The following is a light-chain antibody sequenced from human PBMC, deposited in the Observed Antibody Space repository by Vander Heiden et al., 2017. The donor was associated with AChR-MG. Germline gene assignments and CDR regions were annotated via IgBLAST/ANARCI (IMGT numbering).Light chain of an antibody. Sequence: EFVMTRSQATLSVSPGERATLSCRASQSVSSNLAWYQQKPGQAPRLLIYGASTRATGIPARFSGSGSGTEFTLTISSLQSEDFAVYYCQQYNNWPLYTFGPGTKVDIK. CDR2: GAS. CDR1: QSVSSN. J-gene: IGKJ3*01. V-gene: IGKV3-15*01. CDR3: QQYNNWPLYT.